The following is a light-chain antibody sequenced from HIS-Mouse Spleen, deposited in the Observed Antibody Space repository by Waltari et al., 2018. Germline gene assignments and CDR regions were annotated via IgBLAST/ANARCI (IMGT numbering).Light chain of an antibody. CDR2: DDR. Sequence: SYVLTQPPSVSVAPGKTARITCGGNNIGSKSVHWYQQKPGQAPVLVGYDDRDRPSGLPQRCPGSNSRNPATLINGRVEAGDEADNYYQVWDSSSDHVVFGGGTKLTVI. V-gene: IGLV3-21*03. CDR1: NIGSKS. CDR3: QVWDSSSDHVV. J-gene: IGLJ2*01.